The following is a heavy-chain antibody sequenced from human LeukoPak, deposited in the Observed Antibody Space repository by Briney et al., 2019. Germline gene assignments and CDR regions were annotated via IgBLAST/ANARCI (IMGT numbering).Heavy chain of an antibody. CDR1: GGSFSGYY. Sequence: SETLSLTCAVYGGSFSGYYWSWIRQPPGKGLEWIGEINHSGSTNYNPSLKSRVTISVDASKNQFSLKLSSVTAADTAVYYCARQNSGRSFDYWGQGTLVTVSS. CDR3: ARQNSGRSFDY. V-gene: IGHV4-34*01. CDR2: INHSGST. D-gene: IGHD1-26*01. J-gene: IGHJ4*02.